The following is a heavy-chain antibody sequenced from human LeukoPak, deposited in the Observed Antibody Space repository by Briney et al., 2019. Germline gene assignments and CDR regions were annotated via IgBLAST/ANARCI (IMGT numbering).Heavy chain of an antibody. CDR2: ITGSSTWT. V-gene: IGHV3-23*01. Sequence: GGSLTLFCAASGYTFGTYGMAWVRQAPGKGLEWLSGITGSSTWTYYADSVKGRFTISRDNSKNTLQLQMHSLRAEDTAIYYCARELVSLGTGYFDLWGRGTLVTVSS. D-gene: IGHD7-27*01. CDR3: ARELVSLGTGYFDL. J-gene: IGHJ2*01. CDR1: GYTFGTYG.